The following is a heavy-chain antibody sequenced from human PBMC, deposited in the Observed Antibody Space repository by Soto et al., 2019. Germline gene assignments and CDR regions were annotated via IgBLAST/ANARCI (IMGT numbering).Heavy chain of an antibody. CDR1: GFSLTTSGVG. J-gene: IGHJ4*02. CDR3: ARILTATGGHFDS. V-gene: IGHV2-5*02. Sequence: GPTLVNPTQTLTLTCSFSGFSLTTSGVGVGWVRQSPEKTLEWLALIFWDDDKRYSPSLRSRLTIAKDTSKNQVVLTLTNVEPVDTATYYCARILTATGGHFDSWGQGALVTVSS. CDR2: IFWDDDK. D-gene: IGHD2-8*02.